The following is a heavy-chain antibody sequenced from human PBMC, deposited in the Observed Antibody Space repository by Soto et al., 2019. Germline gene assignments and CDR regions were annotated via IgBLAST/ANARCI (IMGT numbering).Heavy chain of an antibody. CDR1: GFIFSDHY. CDR2: VRDKANTYTT. V-gene: IGHV3-72*01. CDR3: ARGSAFKREFDY. J-gene: IGHJ4*02. Sequence: GGSLRLSCAAAGFIFSDHYMDWVRQAPGKGLEWVCRVRDKANTYTTEYAPSVKGRFTISRDDSKNFLDLLMNSLKTEDTAVYYCARGSAFKREFDYWGQGIQVTVSS.